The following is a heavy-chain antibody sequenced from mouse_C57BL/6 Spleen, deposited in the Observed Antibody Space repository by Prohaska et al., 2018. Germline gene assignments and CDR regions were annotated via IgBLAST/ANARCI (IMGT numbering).Heavy chain of an antibody. V-gene: IGHV1-52*01. CDR3: ARYSSGYHFDY. D-gene: IGHD3-2*02. J-gene: IGHJ2*01. CDR1: GYTFTSYW. Sequence: QVQLQQPGAELVMPGASVKLSCKASGYTFTSYWMHWVKQRPIQGLEWIGNIDPSDSETHYNQKFKDKATLAVDKSSSTAYMRLSSLTSEDSAVYYCARYSSGYHFDYWGQGTTLTVSS. CDR2: IDPSDSET.